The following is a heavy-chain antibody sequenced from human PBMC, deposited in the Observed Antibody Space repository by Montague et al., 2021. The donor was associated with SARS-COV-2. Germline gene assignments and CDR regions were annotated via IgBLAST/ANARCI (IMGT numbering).Heavy chain of an antibody. CDR1: GGSISSTSYY. Sequence: SETLSLTRTVSGGSISSTSYYWGWIRQPPGQGLEWIGSISCSRSTYSKSSLKSSVTISVYTSKNQFSLRLSSVTAADTAVYYCARHITGSGNAFDIWGQGTVVTVSS. J-gene: IGHJ3*02. CDR2: ISCSRST. V-gene: IGHV4-39*01. CDR3: ARHITGSGNAFDI. D-gene: IGHD3-10*01.